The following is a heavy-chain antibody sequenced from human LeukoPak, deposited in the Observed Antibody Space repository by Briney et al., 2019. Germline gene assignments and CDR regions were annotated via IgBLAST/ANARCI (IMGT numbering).Heavy chain of an antibody. J-gene: IGHJ4*02. V-gene: IGHV3-33*01. CDR1: GFTFSSYG. CDR2: IWYDGSNK. CDR3: ARAGYSGYDLNWLDY. D-gene: IGHD5-12*01. Sequence: RSGGSLRLSCAASGFTFSSYGMHWVRQAPGKGLEWVAVIWYDGSNKYYADSVKGRFTISRDNSKNTLYLQMNSLRAEDTAVYYCARAGYSGYDLNWLDYWGQGTLVTVSS.